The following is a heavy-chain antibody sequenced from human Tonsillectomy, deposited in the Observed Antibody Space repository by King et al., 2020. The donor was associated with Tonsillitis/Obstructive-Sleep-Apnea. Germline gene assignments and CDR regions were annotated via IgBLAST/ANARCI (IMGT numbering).Heavy chain of an antibody. CDR2: INPSGGST. Sequence: QLVQSGAEVKKPGASVKVSCKASGHTFTRYYIHWVRQAPGQGLEWMGIINPSGGSTTYAQKFQGRVTMTRDTSTSTVYMDLSSLRSEDTAVYYCARDREMGIPCDAFDIWGQGTMVTVSS. CDR3: ARDREMGIPCDAFDI. V-gene: IGHV1-46*01. CDR1: GHTFTRYY. J-gene: IGHJ3*02. D-gene: IGHD7-27*01.